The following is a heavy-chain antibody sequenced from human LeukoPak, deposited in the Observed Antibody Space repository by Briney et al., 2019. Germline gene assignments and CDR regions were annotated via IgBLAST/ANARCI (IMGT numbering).Heavy chain of an antibody. CDR3: AKDLVASSGWPYYFDY. Sequence: GGSLRLSCSASGFTFSSYAMGWVRRAPGRGLGWVSAISGSGGSTYYADSVKGRFTISRDNSKNTLYLQMNSLRAEDTAVYYCAKDLVASSGWPYYFDYWGQGTLVTVSS. J-gene: IGHJ4*02. V-gene: IGHV3-23*01. D-gene: IGHD6-19*01. CDR2: ISGSGGST. CDR1: GFTFSSYA.